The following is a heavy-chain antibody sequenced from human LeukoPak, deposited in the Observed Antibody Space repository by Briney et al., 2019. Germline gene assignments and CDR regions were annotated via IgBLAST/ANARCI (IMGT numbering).Heavy chain of an antibody. CDR3: ARSLYYYDSSGY. J-gene: IGHJ4*02. V-gene: IGHV3-66*01. CDR1: GFTVSSNY. D-gene: IGHD3-22*01. CDR2: IYSGGST. Sequence: QSGGSLRLSCAASGFTVSSNYMSWVRQAPGKGLEWVSVIYSGGSTYYADSVKGRFTISTDNSKNTLYLQMNSLRAEDTAVYYCARSLYYYDSSGYWGQGTLVTVSS.